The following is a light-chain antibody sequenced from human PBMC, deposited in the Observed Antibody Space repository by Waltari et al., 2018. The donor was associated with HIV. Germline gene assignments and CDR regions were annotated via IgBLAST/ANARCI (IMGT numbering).Light chain of an antibody. CDR2: GAS. V-gene: IGKV3-15*01. CDR3: QQYDDWPPFT. J-gene: IGKJ4*01. CDR1: QSVSSN. Sequence: EIVMTQSPATLSVFPGESATISCRASQSVSSNLAWYQERPGQPPRPLIYGASTRVPGIPARFSGSGSGTDFTLTISSLQSEDFAVYYCQQYDDWPPFTFGGGTKVEIK.